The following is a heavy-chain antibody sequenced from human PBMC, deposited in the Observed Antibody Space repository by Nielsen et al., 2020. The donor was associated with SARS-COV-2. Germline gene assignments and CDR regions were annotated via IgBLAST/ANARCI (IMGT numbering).Heavy chain of an antibody. Sequence: GGSLRLSCAASGFTFSSYSMNWVRQAPGKGLEWVAFIWYDGTNKYYVDSVRGRFTISRDNSKNTLYLKMNSLRAEDTAVYYCASAASSSWKSATVWGQGTTVTVSS. CDR2: IWYDGTNK. CDR1: GFTFSSYS. J-gene: IGHJ6*02. CDR3: ASAASSSWKSATV. D-gene: IGHD3-22*01. V-gene: IGHV3-33*08.